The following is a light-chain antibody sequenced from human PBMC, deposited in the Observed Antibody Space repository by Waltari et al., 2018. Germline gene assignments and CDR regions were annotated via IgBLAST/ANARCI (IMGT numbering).Light chain of an antibody. Sequence: SYVLTQPPSASVATGETASITCGGDNVGSKRVNWYQQKPGQAPLLVVYDDSARPSGIPDRFSASNSGNTATLTISRVENGDEADYYCQVWDTTSDRVVFGGGTKLTVL. V-gene: IGLV3-21*02. CDR1: NVGSKR. J-gene: IGLJ2*01. CDR3: QVWDTTSDRVV. CDR2: DDS.